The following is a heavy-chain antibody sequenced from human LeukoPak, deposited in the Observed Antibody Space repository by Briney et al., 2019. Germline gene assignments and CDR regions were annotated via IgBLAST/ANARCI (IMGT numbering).Heavy chain of an antibody. CDR2: FDPEDGET. J-gene: IGHJ4*02. Sequence: GASVKVSCKVSGYTLTELSMHWVRQAPGKGLEWMGGFDPEDGETIYAQKFQGRVTMTEDTSTDTAYMELSSLRSEDTAVYYCATAGSYYYGSSGPFDYWGQGTLVTVSS. CDR3: ATAGSYYYGSSGPFDY. D-gene: IGHD3-22*01. V-gene: IGHV1-24*01. CDR1: GYTLTELS.